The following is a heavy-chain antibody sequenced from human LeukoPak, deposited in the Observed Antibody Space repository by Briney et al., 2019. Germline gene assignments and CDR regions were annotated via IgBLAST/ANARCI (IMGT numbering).Heavy chain of an antibody. Sequence: SETLSLTCTVSGGSISSSSYYWGWIRQPPGKGLEWIGSIYYSGSTYYSPSLKSRVTISVDTSKNQFSLKLSSVTAADTAVYYCARISRGTTVGDNWFDPWGQGTLVTVSS. J-gene: IGHJ5*02. D-gene: IGHD4-23*01. CDR1: GGSISSSSYY. V-gene: IGHV4-39*01. CDR3: ARISRGTTVGDNWFDP. CDR2: IYYSGST.